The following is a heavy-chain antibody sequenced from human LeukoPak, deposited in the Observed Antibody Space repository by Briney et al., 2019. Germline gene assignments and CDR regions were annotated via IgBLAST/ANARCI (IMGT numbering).Heavy chain of an antibody. Sequence: ASVTVSFTASGYTFTGYDMHWVRQAPGQGLEWMGWINPNSGGTNYAQKFQGWVTMIRDTSISTAYMELSRLRSDDTAVYYCARSSPDSSGYPRFDPWGQGTLVTVSS. V-gene: IGHV1-2*04. D-gene: IGHD3-22*01. CDR1: GYTFTGYD. CDR3: ARSSPDSSGYPRFDP. J-gene: IGHJ5*02. CDR2: INPNSGGT.